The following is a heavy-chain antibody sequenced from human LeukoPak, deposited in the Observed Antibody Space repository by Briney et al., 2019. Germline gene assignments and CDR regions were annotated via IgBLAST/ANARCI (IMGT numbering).Heavy chain of an antibody. D-gene: IGHD3-9*01. CDR3: ARWGHDILTGYAFDI. V-gene: IGHV4-59*01. J-gene: IGHJ3*02. Sequence: SETLSLTCTVSGGSISSYYWSWIRQPPGKGLEWIGYIYYSGSTNYNPSLKSRVTISVDTSKNQFSLKLSSVTAADTAVYYCARWGHDILTGYAFDIRGQGTMVTVSS. CDR1: GGSISSYY. CDR2: IYYSGST.